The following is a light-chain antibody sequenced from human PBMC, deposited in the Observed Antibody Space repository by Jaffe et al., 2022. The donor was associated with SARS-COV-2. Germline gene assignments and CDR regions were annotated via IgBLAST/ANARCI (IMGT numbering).Light chain of an antibody. CDR1: QTVLYSSSNKNY. J-gene: IGKJ1*01. CDR2: WAS. V-gene: IGKV4-1*01. CDR3: QQYYTTPWT. Sequence: DIVMTQSPDSLAVSLGERATINCKSSQTVLYSSSNKNYLAWYQQRPGQPPNLLMSWASTRESGVPDRFSGSGSGTDFTLTISSLQAEDVAVYYCQQYYTTPWTFGQGTKVEIK.